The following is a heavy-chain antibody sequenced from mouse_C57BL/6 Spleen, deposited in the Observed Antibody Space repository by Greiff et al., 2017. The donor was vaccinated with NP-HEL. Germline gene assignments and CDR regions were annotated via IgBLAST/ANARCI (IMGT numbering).Heavy chain of an antibody. D-gene: IGHD1-1*01. J-gene: IGHJ2*01. V-gene: IGHV1-64*01. CDR1: GYTFTSYW. Sequence: QVQLQQPGAELVKPGASVKLSCKASGYTFTSYWMHWVKQRPGQGLEWIGMIHPNSGSTNYNEKFKRKATLTVDKSSSIAYMQLSSLTSEDSAVYDCARGGVYYGSSYWDWGQGTTLTV. CDR2: IHPNSGST. CDR3: ARGGVYYGSSYWD.